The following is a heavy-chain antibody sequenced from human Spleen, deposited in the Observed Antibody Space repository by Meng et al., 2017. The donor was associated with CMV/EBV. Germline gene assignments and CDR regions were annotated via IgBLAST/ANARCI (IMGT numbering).Heavy chain of an antibody. Sequence: GESLKISCTASGFTFSSHWMHWVRQAPGKGLERVANIKQDGSEKYYVDSVKGRFTISRDNAKNSLYLQMNSLRAEDTAVYYCASAVYWGQGTLVTVSS. CDR3: ASAVY. V-gene: IGHV3-7*01. CDR2: IKQDGSEK. J-gene: IGHJ4*02. CDR1: GFTFSSHW.